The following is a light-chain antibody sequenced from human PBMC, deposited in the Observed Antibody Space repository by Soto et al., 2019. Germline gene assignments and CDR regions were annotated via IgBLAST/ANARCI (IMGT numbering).Light chain of an antibody. Sequence: QSVLTQPASVSGSPGQSITISCTGTSRDIGTSNLVSWYQQYPGKAPKLIIYEVTKRPSGISNRFSGSKSGTTASLTISGLQAEDEADYYCCSYTSSSTPYVFGTGTKVTVL. CDR2: EVT. J-gene: IGLJ1*01. V-gene: IGLV2-14*02. CDR1: SRDIGTSNL. CDR3: CSYTSSSTPYV.